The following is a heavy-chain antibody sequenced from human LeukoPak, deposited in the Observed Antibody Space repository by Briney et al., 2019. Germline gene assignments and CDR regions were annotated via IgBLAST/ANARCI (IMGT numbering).Heavy chain of an antibody. CDR3: AKDLIDSSGWAYYYYYGMDV. CDR1: GFTFSSYG. J-gene: IGHJ6*02. Sequence: GGSLRLSCAVSGFTFSSYGMHWVRQAPGKGLEWVAVISYDGSNKYYADSVKGRFSISRDNSKNTLYLQMNSLRAEDTAVYYCAKDLIDSSGWAYYYYYGMDVWGQGTTVNGSS. CDR2: ISYDGSNK. V-gene: IGHV3-30*18. D-gene: IGHD6-19*01.